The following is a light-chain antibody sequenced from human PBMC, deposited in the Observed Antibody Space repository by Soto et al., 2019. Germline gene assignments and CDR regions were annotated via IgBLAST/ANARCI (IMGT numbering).Light chain of an antibody. V-gene: IGKV3D-15*01. J-gene: IGKJ1*01. Sequence: EIVMTQSPVTLSVSPWGRATLSCRASQSISDTLAWYQQKPGQAPRLLMYGASIRAAGVPDRFSGSGSGTEFTLTISRLEPEDFTVYYWHHYETFGQGTKVDIK. CDR2: GAS. CDR3: HHYET. CDR1: QSISDT.